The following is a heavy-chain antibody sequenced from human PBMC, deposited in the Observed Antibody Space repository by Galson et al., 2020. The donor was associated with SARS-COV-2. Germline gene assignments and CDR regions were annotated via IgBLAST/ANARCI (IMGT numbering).Heavy chain of an antibody. CDR1: GFTFSGHG. D-gene: IGHD6-19*01. J-gene: IGHJ4*02. Sequence: GGSLRLSCAASGFTFSGHGMHWVRQGPGKGLEWVASIWPDGSNKYYSDSVKGRFTISRDNSKNTLYLQMNSLRAEDTAVYYCARDLGYSSGWYQNHVDSWGQGTLVTGS. CDR2: IWPDGSNK. CDR3: ARDLGYSSGWYQNHVDS. V-gene: IGHV3-33*01.